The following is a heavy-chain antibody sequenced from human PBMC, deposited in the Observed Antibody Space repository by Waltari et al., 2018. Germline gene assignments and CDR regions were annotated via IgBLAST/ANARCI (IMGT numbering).Heavy chain of an antibody. V-gene: IGHV3-30*03. CDR1: GFSFGSFA. D-gene: IGHD1-26*01. CDR3: ASVLGDTYGHFNY. CDR2: ISYDGDDR. J-gene: IGHJ4*02. Sequence: VQLLQSGGGVVQAGRSRTLSCVFSGFSFGSFAMHWVRQAPGKGLEWVAAISYDGDDRYYGDSAKGRFSVSRDNSKNTLYLQIDRLSIDDTAFYYCASVLGDTYGHFNYWGQGSLVTVSP.